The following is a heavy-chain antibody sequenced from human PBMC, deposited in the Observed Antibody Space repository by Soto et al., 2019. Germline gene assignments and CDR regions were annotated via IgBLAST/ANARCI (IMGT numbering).Heavy chain of an antibody. V-gene: IGHV3-30*18. J-gene: IGHJ3*01. CDR2: ISNDGNDK. D-gene: IGHD6-13*01. CDR1: GFTFNNYG. CDR3: AKDQGIAASHGID. Sequence: QVQLVESGGGVVQPGRSLRLSCAASGFTFNNYGMHWVRQAPGKGLEWVAAISNDGNDKYYADSVKGRLTISRDNSKNTVYLQMSSLRAEDTAVYHCAKDQGIAASHGIDWGQGTMVTVSS.